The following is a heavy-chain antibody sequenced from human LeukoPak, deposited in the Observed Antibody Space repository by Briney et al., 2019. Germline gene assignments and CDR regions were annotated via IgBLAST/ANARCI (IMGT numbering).Heavy chain of an antibody. CDR2: IYHSGST. J-gene: IGHJ4*02. CDR3: ARARRYSSSWSRTYYFDY. V-gene: IGHV4-30-2*01. CDR1: GGSISSGGYY. D-gene: IGHD6-13*01. Sequence: SETLSLTCTVSGGSISSGGYYWSWIRQPPGKGLEWIGYIYHSGSTYYNPSLKSRVTISVDRSKNQFSLKLSSVTAAATAVYYCARARRYSSSWSRTYYFDYWGQGTLATVSS.